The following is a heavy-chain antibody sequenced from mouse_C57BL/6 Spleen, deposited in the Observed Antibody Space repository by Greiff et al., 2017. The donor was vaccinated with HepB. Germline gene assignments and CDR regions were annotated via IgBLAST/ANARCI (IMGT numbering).Heavy chain of an antibody. CDR2: INPNNGGT. CDR3: ARDYDAMDY. Sequence: QLKESGPELVKPGASVKIPCKASGYTFTDYNMDWVKQSHGKSLEWIGDINPNNGGTIYNQKFKGKATLTVDKSSSTAYMELRSLTSEDTAVYYCARDYDAMDYWGQGTSVTVSS. CDR1: GYTFTDYN. V-gene: IGHV1-18*01. J-gene: IGHJ4*01.